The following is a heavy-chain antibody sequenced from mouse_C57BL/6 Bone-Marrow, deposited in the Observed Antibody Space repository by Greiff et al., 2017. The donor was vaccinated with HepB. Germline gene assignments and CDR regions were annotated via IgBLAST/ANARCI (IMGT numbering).Heavy chain of an antibody. CDR1: GFTFSSYG. J-gene: IGHJ4*01. CDR3: ARDYGSYYYAMDY. CDR2: ISSGGSYT. D-gene: IGHD1-1*01. Sequence: EVMLVESGGDLVKPGGSLKLSCAASGFTFSSYGMSWVRQTPDKRLEWVATISSGGSYTYYPDSVKGRFTISRDNAKNTLYLQMSSLKSEDTAMYYCARDYGSYYYAMDYWGQGTSVTVSS. V-gene: IGHV5-6*02.